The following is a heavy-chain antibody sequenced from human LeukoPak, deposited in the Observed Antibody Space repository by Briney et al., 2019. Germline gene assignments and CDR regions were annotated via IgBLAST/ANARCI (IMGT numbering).Heavy chain of an antibody. CDR3: ASMYYYGSGSCYDAFDI. CDR1: GYTFTSYA. D-gene: IGHD3-10*01. V-gene: IGHV7-4-1*02. CDR2: INTNTGNP. Sequence: ASVKVSCKASGYTFTSYAMNWVRQAPGQGLEWMGWINTNTGNPTYAQGFTGRFVFSLDTSVSTAYLQISSLKAEDTAVYYCASMYYYGSGSCYDAFDIWGQGTMVTVSS. J-gene: IGHJ3*02.